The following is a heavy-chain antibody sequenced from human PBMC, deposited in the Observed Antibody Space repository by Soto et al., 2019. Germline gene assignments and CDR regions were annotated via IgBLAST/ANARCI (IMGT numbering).Heavy chain of an antibody. D-gene: IGHD2-8*01. CDR3: AGRYCTNGVCYTNYNYYIDV. CDR1: GFTFSTYA. Sequence: PGGSLRLSCAASGFTFSTYAMSWVRQAPGKGLEWVSTITTSGGNTYYADSVQGRFTISRDNSKNTLYLQMNSLRAEDTAVYYCAGRYCTNGVCYTNYNYYIDVWGKGTTVTVSS. CDR2: ITTSGGNT. J-gene: IGHJ6*03. V-gene: IGHV3-23*01.